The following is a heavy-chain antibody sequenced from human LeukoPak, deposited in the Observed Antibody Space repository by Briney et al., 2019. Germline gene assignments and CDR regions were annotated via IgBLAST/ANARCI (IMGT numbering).Heavy chain of an antibody. V-gene: IGHV3-7*01. CDR3: ARGVDSAIDW. CDR2: INGDGRDK. D-gene: IGHD3-9*01. Sequence: GGSLRLSCAASGFTFSSYWMNWVRQAPGKGLEGVASINGDGRDKYYVGSVRGRFTISRDNADNALYLQMNSLRGDDTAVYYCARGVDSAIDWWGQGTLVTVSS. J-gene: IGHJ4*02. CDR1: GFTFSSYW.